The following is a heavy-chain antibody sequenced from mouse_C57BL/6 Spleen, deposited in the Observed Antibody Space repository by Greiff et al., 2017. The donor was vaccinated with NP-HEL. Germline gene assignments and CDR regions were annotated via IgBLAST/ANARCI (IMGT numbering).Heavy chain of an antibody. D-gene: IGHD1-1*01. V-gene: IGHV1-59*01. CDR3: ARSGDYYGSSAYCDY. Sequence: QVQLQQPGAELVRPGTSVKLSCKASGYTFTSYWMHWVKQRPGQGLEWIGVIDPSDSYTNYNQKFKGKATLTVDTSSSTAYMQLSSLTSEDSAVYYCARSGDYYGSSAYCDYWGQGTTLTVSA. J-gene: IGHJ2*01. CDR1: GYTFTSYW. CDR2: IDPSDSYT.